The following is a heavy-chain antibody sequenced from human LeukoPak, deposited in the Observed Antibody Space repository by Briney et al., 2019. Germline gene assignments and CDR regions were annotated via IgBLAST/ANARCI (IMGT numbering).Heavy chain of an antibody. V-gene: IGHV1-2*04. CDR3: ARTIDFEDYYGMDV. CDR1: GYTFTGYY. Sequence: ASVKVSCKASGYTFTGYYMHWVRQAPGQGLEWMGWINPNSGGTNYAQKFQGWVTMTRDTSISTAYMELSRLRSDDTAVYYCARTIDFEDYYGMDVWGQGTTVTVSS. D-gene: IGHD3-9*01. J-gene: IGHJ6*02. CDR2: INPNSGGT.